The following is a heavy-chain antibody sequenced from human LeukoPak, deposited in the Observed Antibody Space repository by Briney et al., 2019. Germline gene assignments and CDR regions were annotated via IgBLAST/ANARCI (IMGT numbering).Heavy chain of an antibody. CDR3: ARGTERYYDNSGYCFDY. J-gene: IGHJ4*02. V-gene: IGHV4-39*07. D-gene: IGHD3-22*01. Sequence: SETLSLTCSVSGGSINRSNYYGGWIRQPPGKGLEWIGSIHYSGSIFYNPSLKSRVTVSADTSKNQFSLELSSVTAADTAVYYCARGTERYYDNSGYCFDYWGQGTLVTVSS. CDR2: IHYSGSI. CDR1: GGSINRSNYY.